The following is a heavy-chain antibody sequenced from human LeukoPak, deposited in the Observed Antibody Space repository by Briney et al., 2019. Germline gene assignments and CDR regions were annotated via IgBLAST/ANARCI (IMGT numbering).Heavy chain of an antibody. J-gene: IGHJ4*02. Sequence: SETLSLTCTVSGGSISSYYWSWIRQPPGKGLEWIGYIYYSGSTNYNPSLKSRVTISVDTSKNQFSLKLSPVTAADTAVYYCAREHGDGSGAYFDYWGQGTLVTVSS. CDR2: IYYSGST. D-gene: IGHD3-10*01. V-gene: IGHV4-59*01. CDR3: AREHGDGSGAYFDY. CDR1: GGSISSYY.